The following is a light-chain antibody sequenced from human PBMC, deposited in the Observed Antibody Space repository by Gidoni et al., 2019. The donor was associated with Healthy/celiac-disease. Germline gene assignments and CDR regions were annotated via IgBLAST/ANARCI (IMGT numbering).Light chain of an antibody. Sequence: QSVLTQPPSASEPPGQRVTISCSGSSTNIGRNYVFCYLQLSGTAPKLLIYRNNQRPSGVPDRFSGSKSGTAASLAISGLRSEDEADYYCASWDDSLSAVVFGGGTKLTVL. CDR2: RNN. V-gene: IGLV1-47*01. J-gene: IGLJ2*01. CDR3: ASWDDSLSAVV. CDR1: STNIGRNY.